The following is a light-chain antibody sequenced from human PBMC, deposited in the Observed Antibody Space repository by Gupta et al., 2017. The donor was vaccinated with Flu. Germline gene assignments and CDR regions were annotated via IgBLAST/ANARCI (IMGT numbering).Light chain of an antibody. Sequence: DIVMTQSPDSLAVSLGERATINCKSSQSVLYSSNNKNYLAWYQQKPGQPPKLLIYWASTREYGVPDRFSGRGSGTDFTLTISSLQAEDVAVYYCQQDDSTPWTFGQGTKVEI. CDR1: QSVLYSSNNKNY. CDR3: QQDDSTPWT. CDR2: WAS. J-gene: IGKJ1*01. V-gene: IGKV4-1*01.